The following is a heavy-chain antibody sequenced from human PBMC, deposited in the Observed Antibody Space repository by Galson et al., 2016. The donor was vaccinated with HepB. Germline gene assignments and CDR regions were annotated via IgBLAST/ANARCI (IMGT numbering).Heavy chain of an antibody. D-gene: IGHD3-22*01. V-gene: IGHV1-69*13. J-gene: IGHJ3*02. Sequence: SVKVSCKASGGTFTSYALSWVRQAPGQGLEWIGVFIPIFDTTTYAQKFQGRVTVAADETTNTAYMELTSLTSEDTADYYCARYKDYDTGGPLVRTEAFDMWGEGTMVSVSS. CDR3: ARYKDYDTGGPLVRTEAFDM. CDR1: GGTFTSYA. CDR2: FIPIFDTT.